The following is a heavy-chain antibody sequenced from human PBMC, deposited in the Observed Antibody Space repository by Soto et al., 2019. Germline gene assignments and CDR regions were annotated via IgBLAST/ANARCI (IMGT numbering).Heavy chain of an antibody. Sequence: SGPTLVNPTPTLTLTCTFSGFSLSTSGVGVGWIRQPPGKALEWLALIYWDDDKRYSPSLKSRLTITKDTSKNQVVLTMTNMDPVDTATYYCSHRRRYDYIWGSYRRDAFDIWGQGTMVTVSS. J-gene: IGHJ3*02. CDR3: SHRRRYDYIWGSYRRDAFDI. CDR2: IYWDDDK. V-gene: IGHV2-5*02. D-gene: IGHD3-16*02. CDR1: GFSLSTSGVG.